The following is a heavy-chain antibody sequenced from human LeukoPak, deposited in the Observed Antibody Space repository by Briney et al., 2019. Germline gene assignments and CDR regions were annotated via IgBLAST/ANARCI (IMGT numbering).Heavy chain of an antibody. CDR3: AELGITMIGGV. CDR2: ISGSGGST. J-gene: IGHJ6*04. D-gene: IGHD3-10*02. CDR1: GFTFSSYG. Sequence: PGGSLRLSCAASGFTFSSYGMSWVRQAPGKGLEWVSAISGSGGSTYYADSVKSRFTISRDNAKNSLYLQINSLRAEDTAVYYCAELGITMIGGVWGKGTTVTISS. V-gene: IGHV3-23*01.